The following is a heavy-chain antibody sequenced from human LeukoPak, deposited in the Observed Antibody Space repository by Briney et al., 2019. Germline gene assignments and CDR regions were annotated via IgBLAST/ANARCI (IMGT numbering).Heavy chain of an antibody. CDR1: GFTFSSYA. J-gene: IGHJ3*02. Sequence: PGGSLRLSCAASGFTFSSYAMRWVRQAPGKGLEWVSAISGSGGSTYYADSVKGRFTISRDNSKNTLYLQMNSLRAEDTAVYYCAKADDYGDYVSAFDIWGQGTMVTVSS. V-gene: IGHV3-23*01. CDR2: ISGSGGST. D-gene: IGHD4-17*01. CDR3: AKADDYGDYVSAFDI.